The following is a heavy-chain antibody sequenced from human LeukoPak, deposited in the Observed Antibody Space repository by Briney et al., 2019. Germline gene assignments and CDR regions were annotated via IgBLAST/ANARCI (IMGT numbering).Heavy chain of an antibody. CDR1: GFTFSSYE. Sequence: GGSLRLSCAASGFTFSSYEMNWVRQAPGKGLEWVSAISGSGGSTYYADSVKGRFTISRDNSKNTLYLQMNSLRAEDTAVYYCADTYRLLQYYFDYWGQGTLVTVSS. CDR2: ISGSGGST. V-gene: IGHV3-23*01. D-gene: IGHD2-15*01. CDR3: ADTYRLLQYYFDY. J-gene: IGHJ4*02.